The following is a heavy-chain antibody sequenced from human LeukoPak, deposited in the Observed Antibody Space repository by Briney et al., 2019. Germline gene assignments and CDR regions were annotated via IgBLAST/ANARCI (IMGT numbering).Heavy chain of an antibody. V-gene: IGHV7-4-1*02. J-gene: IGHJ4*02. CDR1: GGTFSSYA. Sequence: ASVKVSCKASGGTFSSYAISWVRQAPGQGLEWMGWINTNTGNPTYAQGFTGRFVFSLDTSVSTAYLQISSLKAEDTAVYYCARHFPTPEYSSSSGFDYWGQGTLVTVSS. D-gene: IGHD6-6*01. CDR3: ARHFPTPEYSSSSGFDY. CDR2: INTNTGNP.